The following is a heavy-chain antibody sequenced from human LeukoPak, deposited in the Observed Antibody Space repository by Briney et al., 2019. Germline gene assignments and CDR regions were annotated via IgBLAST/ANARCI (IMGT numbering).Heavy chain of an antibody. D-gene: IGHD2-2*02. CDR2: ISGSGGST. CDR1: GFTFSSYA. CDR3: AIGGYCSSTSCYTGGAFDI. V-gene: IGHV3-23*01. J-gene: IGHJ3*02. Sequence: GGSLRLSCAAFGFTFSSYAMSWVRQAPGKGLEWVSAISGSGGSTYYADSVKGRFTISRDNSKNTLYLQMNSLRAEDTAVYYCAIGGYCSSTSCYTGGAFDIWGQGTMVTVSS.